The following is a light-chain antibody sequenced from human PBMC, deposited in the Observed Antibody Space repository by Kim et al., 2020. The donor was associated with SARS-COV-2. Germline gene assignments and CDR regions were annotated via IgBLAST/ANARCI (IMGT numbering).Light chain of an antibody. Sequence: GPSVTISSSGTSSDVGGYKYVSWYQQHPGKAPKLIIYEVSERPSGVPDRFSGSKSGNTASLIVSGLQAEDEADYYCCSYAGSSNWLFGGGTKLTVL. J-gene: IGLJ3*02. CDR2: EVS. V-gene: IGLV2-8*01. CDR3: CSYAGSSNWL. CDR1: SSDVGGYKY.